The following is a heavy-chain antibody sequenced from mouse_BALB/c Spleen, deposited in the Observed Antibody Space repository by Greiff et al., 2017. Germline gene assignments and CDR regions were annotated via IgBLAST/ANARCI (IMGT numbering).Heavy chain of an antibody. CDR3: ARRNYGSSPAWFAY. CDR2: IDPENGNT. CDR1: GFNIKDYY. J-gene: IGHJ3*01. Sequence: EVKLQESGAELVRPGALVKLSCKASGFNIKDYYMHWVKQRPEQGLEWIGWIDPENGNTIYDPKFQGKASITADTSSNTAYLQLSSLTSEDTAVYYCARRNYGSSPAWFAYWGQGTLVTVSA. D-gene: IGHD1-1*01. V-gene: IGHV14-1*02.